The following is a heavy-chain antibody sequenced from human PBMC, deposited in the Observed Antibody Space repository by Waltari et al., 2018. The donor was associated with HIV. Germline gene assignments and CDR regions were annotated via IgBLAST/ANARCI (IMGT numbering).Heavy chain of an antibody. J-gene: IGHJ4*02. CDR1: GFNFRSYW. V-gene: IGHV3-74*01. Sequence: DVRLEESGGKLVQPGGSLRLSCAASGFNFRSYWMHWIRHAPGKGLGWVSHINIDGTETSYLYSVKGRFTISRDNTKNTVYLQMNGLRVDDTAIYYCTRDLSTYGHEFDYWGQGTRVTVAS. CDR3: TRDLSTYGHEFDY. CDR2: INIDGTET. D-gene: IGHD2-2*01.